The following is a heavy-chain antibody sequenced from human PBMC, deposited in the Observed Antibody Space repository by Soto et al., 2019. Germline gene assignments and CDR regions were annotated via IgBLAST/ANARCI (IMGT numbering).Heavy chain of an antibody. Sequence: QVQLQESGPGLVKASETLSLTCTVSGISISSYYWSWIRQPPGKGLEWIGYVYSSGTTNYNPSLKSRVPISVDTSKNQFSLKLSSVTAAYTAVYYCAGRKRYCGSTSCYGGDYWGQGTLVTVSS. D-gene: IGHD2-2*01. J-gene: IGHJ4*02. V-gene: IGHV4-59*01. CDR1: GISISSYY. CDR3: AGRKRYCGSTSCYGGDY. CDR2: VYSSGTT.